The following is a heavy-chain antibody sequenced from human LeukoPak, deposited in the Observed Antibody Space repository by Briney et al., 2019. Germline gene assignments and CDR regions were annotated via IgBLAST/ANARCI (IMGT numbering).Heavy chain of an antibody. Sequence: SEALSLTCAVYGGSFSGYYWSWIRQPPGKGLEWIGEINDSGSTNYNPSLKSRVTISVDTSKNQFSLKLSSVTAADTAVYYCARGPVFIYGDYGDAFDIWGQGTMVTVSS. V-gene: IGHV4-34*01. CDR2: INDSGST. J-gene: IGHJ3*02. D-gene: IGHD4-17*01. CDR3: ARGPVFIYGDYGDAFDI. CDR1: GGSFSGYY.